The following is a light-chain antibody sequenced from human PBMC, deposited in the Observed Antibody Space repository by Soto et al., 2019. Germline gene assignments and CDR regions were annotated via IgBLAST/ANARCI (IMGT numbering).Light chain of an antibody. CDR3: QQYGSSRWT. V-gene: IGKV3-20*01. CDR2: GAS. Sequence: ETVLTQSPGTLSLSPGERATLSCRASQSVSSSYLAWYQQKPGQAPRLLIYGASSRAIGIPDRFSGSGSGTDFTLTISRLEPEDFAVYYCQQYGSSRWTFGQGTKVEIK. CDR1: QSVSSSY. J-gene: IGKJ1*01.